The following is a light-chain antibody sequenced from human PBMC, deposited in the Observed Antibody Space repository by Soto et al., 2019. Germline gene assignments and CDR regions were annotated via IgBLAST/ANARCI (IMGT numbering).Light chain of an antibody. CDR2: EVS. J-gene: IGLJ1*01. Sequence: QSVLTQPASVSGSPGQSITISCTGTSSDVGDSNYVSWYQQHPGKAPKLMIAEVSRRPSGVPERFSGSKSGNTASLTVSGLQADDEAHYYCSSYAGSNNFVFGTGTKVTVL. V-gene: IGLV2-8*01. CDR1: SSDVGDSNY. CDR3: SSYAGSNNFV.